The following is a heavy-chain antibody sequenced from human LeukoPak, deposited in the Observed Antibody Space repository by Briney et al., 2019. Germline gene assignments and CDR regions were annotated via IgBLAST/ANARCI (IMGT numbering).Heavy chain of an antibody. V-gene: IGHV1-18*01. D-gene: IGHD6-19*01. J-gene: IGHJ4*02. CDR3: ARVGGGWYGRDYFDY. Sequence: GASVKVSCKASGGTFSSYAISWVRQAPGQGLEWMGWISAYNGNTNYAQKLQGRVTMTTDTSTSTAYMELRSLRSDDTAVYYCARVGGGWYGRDYFDYWGQGTLVTVSS. CDR2: ISAYNGNT. CDR1: GGTFSSYA.